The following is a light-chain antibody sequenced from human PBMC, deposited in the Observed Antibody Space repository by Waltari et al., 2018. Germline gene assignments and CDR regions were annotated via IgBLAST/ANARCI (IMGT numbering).Light chain of an antibody. Sequence: IVMTQTPLSLSVTPGEPASISCRSSQSLLHNNGNTYLHWYLQRPGQSPRLLIYKITNRESGVPDRFSGSGSGTDFTLKISSLEPEDVGVYYCMQSTEDPYTFGQGTKVEIK. CDR3: MQSTEDPYT. CDR1: QSLLHNNGNTY. CDR2: KIT. V-gene: IGKV2D-29*02. J-gene: IGKJ2*01.